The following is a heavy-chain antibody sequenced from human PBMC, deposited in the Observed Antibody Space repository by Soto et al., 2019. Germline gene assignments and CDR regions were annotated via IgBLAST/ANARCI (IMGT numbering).Heavy chain of an antibody. V-gene: IGHV4-31*03. D-gene: IGHD5-12*01. J-gene: IGHJ4*02. CDR3: ARGSRYSGYEGFDY. Sequence: LSLTCTVSGGSISSGGYYWSWIRQHPGKGLEWIGYIYYSGSTYYNPSLKSRVTISVDTSKNQFSLKLSSVTAADTAVYYCARGSRYSGYEGFDYWGQGTLVTVSS. CDR1: GGSISSGGYY. CDR2: IYYSGST.